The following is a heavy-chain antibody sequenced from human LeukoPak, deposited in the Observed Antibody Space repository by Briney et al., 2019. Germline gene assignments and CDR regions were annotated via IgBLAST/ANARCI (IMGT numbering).Heavy chain of an antibody. CDR1: GGSFSGYY. CDR2: INHSGSS. J-gene: IGHJ4*02. CDR3: AREHYYDSSGYYPIDY. V-gene: IGHV4-34*01. D-gene: IGHD3-22*01. Sequence: SETLSPTCAVYGGSFSGYYWSWIRQPPGKGLEWIGEINHSGSSNYNPSLKSRVTISVDTSKNQFSLKLSSVTAADTAVYYCAREHYYDSSGYYPIDYWGQGTLVTVSS.